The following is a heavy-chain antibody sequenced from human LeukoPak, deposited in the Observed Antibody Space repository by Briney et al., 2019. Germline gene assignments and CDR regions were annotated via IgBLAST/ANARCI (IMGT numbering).Heavy chain of an antibody. D-gene: IGHD5-12*01. V-gene: IGHV4-4*07. CDR1: GDSISSYY. Sequence: PSETLSLTCTVSGDSISSYYWSWIRQPAGKGLEWIGRIHPSGSTNYNPSLKSRVTISVDTSKNQFSLKLSSVTAADTAVYYCARGEQRGYSGYDYDYWGQGTLVTVSS. CDR2: IHPSGST. J-gene: IGHJ4*02. CDR3: ARGEQRGYSGYDYDY.